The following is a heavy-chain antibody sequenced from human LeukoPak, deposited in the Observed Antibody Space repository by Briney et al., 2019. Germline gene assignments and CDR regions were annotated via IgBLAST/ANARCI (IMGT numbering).Heavy chain of an antibody. CDR2: INPNSGGT. Sequence: ASVKVSCKASGYTFTGYYMHWVRQAPGQGLEWMGWINPNSGGTNYAQKFQGRVTMTRDTSISTAYMELSRLRSDDTAVYYCASTCGVVPAASVEGFDYWGQGTLVTVSS. CDR3: ASTCGVVPAASVEGFDY. D-gene: IGHD2-2*01. CDR1: GYTFTGYY. J-gene: IGHJ4*02. V-gene: IGHV1-2*02.